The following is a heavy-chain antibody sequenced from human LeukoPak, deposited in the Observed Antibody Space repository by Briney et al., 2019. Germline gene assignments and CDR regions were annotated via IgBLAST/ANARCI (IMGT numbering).Heavy chain of an antibody. CDR1: GGSISSSH. J-gene: IGHJ4*02. Sequence: PSETLSLTRTVSGGSISSSHWSWIRQPPGKGLEWIGYIYYSGSTNYSPSLKSRVTMSVDTSKNQFSLKLSSVTAADTAVYYCARGSGWYYYWGQGTLVTVSS. V-gene: IGHV4-59*08. CDR2: IYYSGST. CDR3: ARGSGWYYY. D-gene: IGHD6-19*01.